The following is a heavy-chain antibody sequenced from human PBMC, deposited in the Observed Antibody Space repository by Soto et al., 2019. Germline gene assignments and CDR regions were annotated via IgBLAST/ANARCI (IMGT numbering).Heavy chain of an antibody. J-gene: IGHJ4*02. D-gene: IGHD5-18*01. Sequence: EVQLVEYGGGLVQPGGSLRLSCAASGFTFSSYSMNWVRQAPGKGLEWVSYISSSSSTIYYADSVKGRFTISRDNAKNSLYLQMNSLRAEDTAVYYCAGERLGYSYGINIDYWGQGTLVTVSS. CDR1: GFTFSSYS. CDR3: AGERLGYSYGINIDY. V-gene: IGHV3-48*01. CDR2: ISSSSSTI.